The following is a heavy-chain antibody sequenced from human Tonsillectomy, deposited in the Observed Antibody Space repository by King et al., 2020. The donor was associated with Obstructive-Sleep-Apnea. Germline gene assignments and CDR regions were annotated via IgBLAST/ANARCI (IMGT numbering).Heavy chain of an antibody. J-gene: IGHJ6*02. D-gene: IGHD2-2*01. CDR3: ARSLSSRRGTYYYYYGMDV. CDR1: GGTFSSYA. Sequence: QLEQSGAEVKKSGYSVKVSCKASGGTFSSYAISWVRQAHGQGLEWMGGFIPMLGTAHYAQKFKGRDTTTADESTSTAYMEQSSLRSEDKAVYYCARSLSSRRGTYYYYYGMDVWGQGTTVTVSS. V-gene: IGHV1-69*01. CDR2: FIPMLGTA.